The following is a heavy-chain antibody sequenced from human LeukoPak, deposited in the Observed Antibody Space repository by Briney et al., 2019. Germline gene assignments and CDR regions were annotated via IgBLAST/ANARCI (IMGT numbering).Heavy chain of an antibody. Sequence: PSETLSLTCAVYGGSFSGYYWSWIRQPPGKGLEWIGEINHSGSTNYNPSLKSRVTISVDTSKNQFSLKLSSVTAADTAVYYCARAWYYGMDVWGQGTTVTVSS. V-gene: IGHV4-34*01. D-gene: IGHD2-15*01. J-gene: IGHJ6*02. CDR1: GGSFSGYY. CDR3: ARAWYYGMDV. CDR2: INHSGST.